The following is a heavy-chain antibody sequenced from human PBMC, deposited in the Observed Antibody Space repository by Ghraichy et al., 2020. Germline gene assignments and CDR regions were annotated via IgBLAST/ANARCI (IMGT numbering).Heavy chain of an antibody. D-gene: IGHD3-3*01. V-gene: IGHV3-13*01. Sequence: GGSLRLSCVASGFAFRTYAMHWVRQPPGKGLEWVSSIGTTGDTYYPDSVKGRFTISRENAKNSLYLQMTSMRAGDTAVYYCARGLYIEGGFRNAYDFWKVDPWGQGTLLTVSS. CDR3: ARGLYIEGGFRNAYDFWKVDP. CDR1: GFAFRTYA. J-gene: IGHJ5*02. CDR2: IGTTGDT.